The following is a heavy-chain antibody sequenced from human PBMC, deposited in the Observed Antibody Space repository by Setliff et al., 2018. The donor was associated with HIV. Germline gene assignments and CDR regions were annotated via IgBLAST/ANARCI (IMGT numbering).Heavy chain of an antibody. CDR3: ARSGLYDSSGYYLEYFDY. Sequence: PSETLSLTCTVSGGSISSHYWSWIRQPPGKGLEWIGFIYYSGSSNYNPSLKSRVTISVDTSKNQFSLKLSSVTAADTAVYYCARSGLYDSSGYYLEYFDYWGQGTLVTVSS. CDR1: GGSISSHY. D-gene: IGHD3-22*01. J-gene: IGHJ4*02. CDR2: IYYSGSS. V-gene: IGHV4-59*11.